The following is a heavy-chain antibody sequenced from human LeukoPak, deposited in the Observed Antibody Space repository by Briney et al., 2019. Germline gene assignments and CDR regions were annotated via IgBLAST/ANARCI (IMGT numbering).Heavy chain of an antibody. CDR3: ARAGLRGDFDY. Sequence: TSETLSLTCAVSGGSISSGSYSWSWIRQPPGKGLEWIGYIYHSGSTSYNPSLKSRVTISIDRSKNQVSLKLNSVTAADTAVYYCARAGLRGDFDYWGQGTLVTVSS. CDR2: IYHSGST. CDR1: GGSISSGSYS. D-gene: IGHD3-16*01. J-gene: IGHJ4*02. V-gene: IGHV4-30-2*01.